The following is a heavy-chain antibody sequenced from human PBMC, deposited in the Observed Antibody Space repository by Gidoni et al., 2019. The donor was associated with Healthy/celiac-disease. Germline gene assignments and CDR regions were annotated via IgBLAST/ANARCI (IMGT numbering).Heavy chain of an antibody. CDR3: AKVGTGGYGYDY. V-gene: IGHV3-23*01. CDR2: ISSSGGST. D-gene: IGHD5-18*01. Sequence: EVQLLEYGGGLVQPGGSLSLPCAASGFTFSSCSMSWVRQAPTKGLEWVSAISSSGGSTYYSDSVKGRFTISRDNSKNTLYLQMNSLRAEDTAVYYCAKVGTGGYGYDYWGQGTLVTVSS. CDR1: GFTFSSCS. J-gene: IGHJ4*02.